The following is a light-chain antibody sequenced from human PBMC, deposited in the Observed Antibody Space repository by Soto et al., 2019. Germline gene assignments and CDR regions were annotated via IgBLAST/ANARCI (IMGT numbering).Light chain of an antibody. J-gene: IGLJ1*01. Sequence: QSALTQPASVSGSPGQSITISCTGTSSDVGGYNYVAWYQQHPGKVPRLMIYEVSNRPSGVSNRFSGSKSGSTASLTISGLQAEDEADYYCISYTSSSTSYVFGTGTKLTVI. CDR1: SSDVGGYNY. CDR3: ISYTSSSTSYV. V-gene: IGLV2-14*01. CDR2: EVS.